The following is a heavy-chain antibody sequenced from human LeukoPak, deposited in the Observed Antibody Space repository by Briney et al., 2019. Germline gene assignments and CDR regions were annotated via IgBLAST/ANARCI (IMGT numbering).Heavy chain of an antibody. D-gene: IGHD3-3*01. Sequence: AMXXXXEAPXKGLEWVAVXSYEGSDKYYGDSVKGRFTISRDNSKNTLYLQMNSLRAEDTAVYYCARDEILEWFSYGMDVWGQGTTVTVSS. CDR1: A. J-gene: IGHJ6*02. V-gene: IGHV3-30-3*01. CDR3: ARDEILEWFSYGMDV. CDR2: XSYEGSDK.